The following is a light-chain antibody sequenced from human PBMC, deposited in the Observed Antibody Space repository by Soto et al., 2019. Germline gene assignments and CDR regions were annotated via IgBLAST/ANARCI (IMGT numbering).Light chain of an antibody. V-gene: IGKV1-5*03. Sequence: DIQMTQSHSTLSASVGDRVTITCRASQSIRSWLAWYQQKPGKAPNLLIYMASTLESGVPSRFSGSGSGTEFTLTITSLQPDDFATYYCQQYNVYSPTFGQGTKVEI. CDR2: MAS. CDR1: QSIRSW. CDR3: QQYNVYSPT. J-gene: IGKJ1*01.